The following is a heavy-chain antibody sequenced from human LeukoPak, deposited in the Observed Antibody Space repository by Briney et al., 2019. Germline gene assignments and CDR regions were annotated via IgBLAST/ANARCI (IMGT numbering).Heavy chain of an antibody. D-gene: IGHD2-15*01. Sequence: PSETLSLTCAVYGGSFRGYYWSWIRQPPGKGLEWLGEINHSGSTNYNPSLKSRVTISVDTSKNQFSLKLSYVTAADTAVYYCARGREVAATYYYYYMDVWGKGTTVTVSS. J-gene: IGHJ6*03. CDR1: GGSFRGYY. V-gene: IGHV4-34*01. CDR3: ARGREVAATYYYYYMDV. CDR2: INHSGST.